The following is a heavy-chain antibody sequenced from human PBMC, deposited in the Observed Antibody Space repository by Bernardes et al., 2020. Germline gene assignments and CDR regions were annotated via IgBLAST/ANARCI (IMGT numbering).Heavy chain of an antibody. CDR2: IRNSGTTI. CDR1: GFTFSSYE. J-gene: IGHJ3*01. Sequence: GSLRLSCAASGFTFSSYEMNWVRQAPGKGLEWISYIRNSGTTIFYADSVKGRFTISRDNAKNSLFLQMNSLRAEDTAVYYCAREIRNAGGDALDFWGQGTMVTVSS. CDR3: AREIRNAGGDALDF. V-gene: IGHV3-48*03. D-gene: IGHD1-1*01.